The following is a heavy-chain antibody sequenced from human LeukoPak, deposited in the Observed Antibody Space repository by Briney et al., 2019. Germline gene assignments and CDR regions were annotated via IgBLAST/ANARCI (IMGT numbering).Heavy chain of an antibody. D-gene: IGHD1-14*01. CDR3: ARERNWNHGFGDY. Sequence: ASVKVSCKASGGTFSSYAISWVRQAPGQGLEWMGRIIPIFGTANYAQKFQGRVTITTDESTSTAYMEMSSLRSEDTAVYYCARERNWNHGFGDYWGEGTLVTVSS. V-gene: IGHV1-69*05. J-gene: IGHJ4*02. CDR1: GGTFSSYA. CDR2: IIPIFGTA.